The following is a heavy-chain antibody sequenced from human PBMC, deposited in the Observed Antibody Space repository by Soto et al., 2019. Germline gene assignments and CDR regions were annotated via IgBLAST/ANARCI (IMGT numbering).Heavy chain of an antibody. CDR1: GGSISSYY. Sequence: SETLSLTCTVSGGSISSYYWSWIRQPPGKGLEWIGYIYYSGSTNYNPSLKSRVTISVDTSKNQFSLKLSSVTAADTAVYYCARSYAKESWFDPWGQGTLVTVSS. CDR3: ARSYAKESWFDP. CDR2: IYYSGST. D-gene: IGHD4-17*01. J-gene: IGHJ5*02. V-gene: IGHV4-59*08.